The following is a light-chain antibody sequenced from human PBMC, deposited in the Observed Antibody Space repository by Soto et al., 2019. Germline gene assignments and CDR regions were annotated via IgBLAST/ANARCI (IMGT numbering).Light chain of an antibody. CDR3: SSYTSSSTYV. CDR1: SSDVGGYNY. J-gene: IGLJ1*01. V-gene: IGLV2-14*01. CDR2: EVS. Sequence: SALTQPASVSGSPGQSITISCTGTSSDVGGYNYVSWYQQHPGKAPKLMIYEVSNRPSGVSNRFSGSKSGNTASLTISGLQAEDEADYYCSSYTSSSTYVLGTGTKLTVL.